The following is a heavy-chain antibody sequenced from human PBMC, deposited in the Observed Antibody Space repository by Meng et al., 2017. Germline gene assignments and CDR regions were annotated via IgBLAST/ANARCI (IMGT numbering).Heavy chain of an antibody. D-gene: IGHD3-10*01. J-gene: IGHJ5*02. CDR2: INHSGST. CDR1: GGSFSGYY. Sequence: QVEQWGAGLFKPSGTRSLTCAVYGGSFSGYYWSWIRQPPGKGLEWIGEINHSGSTNYNPSLKSRVTISVDTSKNQFSLKLSSVTAADTAVYYCARGRWRGNRFDPWGQGTLVTVSS. V-gene: IGHV4-34*01. CDR3: ARGRWRGNRFDP.